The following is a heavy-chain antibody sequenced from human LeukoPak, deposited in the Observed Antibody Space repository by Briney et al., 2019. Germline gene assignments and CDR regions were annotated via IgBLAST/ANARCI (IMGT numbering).Heavy chain of an antibody. D-gene: IGHD6-19*01. J-gene: IGHJ4*02. CDR2: ISYDGSNK. Sequence: PGGSLRLSCAASGFTFSSYGMHWVRQAPGRGLEWVAVISYDGSNKYYADSVKGRFTISRDNSKNTLYLQMNSLRAEDTAVYHCAKGIAVAGVGVYWGQGTLVTVSS. V-gene: IGHV3-30*18. CDR3: AKGIAVAGVGVY. CDR1: GFTFSSYG.